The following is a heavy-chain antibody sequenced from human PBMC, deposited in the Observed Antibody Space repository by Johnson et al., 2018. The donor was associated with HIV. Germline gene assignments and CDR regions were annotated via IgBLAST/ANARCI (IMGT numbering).Heavy chain of an antibody. CDR3: ARGIAVSNWVDI. CDR1: GFTFSSYA. V-gene: IGHV3-30*04. Sequence: HVQLVESGGGVVQPGRSLRLSCSASGFTFSSYAMHWVRQAPGKGLEWVAVISYDGSNTYFADSVKGRFTISRDNSKNTLYLQMNSLRAEDTAVYYCARGIAVSNWVDIWGQGTMVTVSS. D-gene: IGHD6-19*01. J-gene: IGHJ3*02. CDR2: ISYDGSNT.